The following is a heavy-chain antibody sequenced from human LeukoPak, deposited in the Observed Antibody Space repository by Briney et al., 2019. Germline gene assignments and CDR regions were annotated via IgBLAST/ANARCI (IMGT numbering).Heavy chain of an antibody. CDR2: INPNSGGT. J-gene: IGHJ3*02. Sequence: AASVTVSCKASGYTFTGYYMHWVRQAPGQGLEWMGRINPNSGGTNYAQKFQGRVTMTRDTSISTAYMELSRLRSDDTAVYYCARVVAVDAFDIWGQGTMVTVSS. D-gene: IGHD2-15*01. V-gene: IGHV1-2*06. CDR3: ARVVAVDAFDI. CDR1: GYTFTGYY.